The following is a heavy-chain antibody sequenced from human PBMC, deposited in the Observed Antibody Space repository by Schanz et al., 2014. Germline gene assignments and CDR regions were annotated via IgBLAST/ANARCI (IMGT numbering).Heavy chain of an antibody. CDR3: ARDYESDLSSPRHDAFDV. D-gene: IGHD3-22*01. V-gene: IGHV3-7*01. CDR1: GFIFSNSW. CDR2: IKQDGSEK. J-gene: IGHJ3*01. Sequence: EVQLVESGGGLVQPGGSLRLSCAASGFIFSNSWMSWVHQAPGKGLEWVANIKQDGSEKYYVDSVKGRFTISRDNAKNSLSRKINTLTAENTAVYFCARDYESDLSSPRHDAFDVWGQGTVVTVSS.